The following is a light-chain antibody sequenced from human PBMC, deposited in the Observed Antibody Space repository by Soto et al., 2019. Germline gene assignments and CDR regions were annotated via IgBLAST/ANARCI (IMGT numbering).Light chain of an antibody. V-gene: IGKV3-11*01. J-gene: IGKJ5*01. CDR2: ADS. Sequence: EIVLAQSPATLALSRWETGTLSCRASQSVSGYIGWYQQKPGQAPRLLIYADSNRATGIPARFSGSGSGTDFTLTISSLEPEDFSVYYCQQRYNWPITFGQGTRLEIK. CDR1: QSVSGY. CDR3: QQRYNWPIT.